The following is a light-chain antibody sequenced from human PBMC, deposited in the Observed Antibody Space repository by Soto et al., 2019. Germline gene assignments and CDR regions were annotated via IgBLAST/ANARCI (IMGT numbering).Light chain of an antibody. CDR1: QSVSSY. CDR2: GAF. J-gene: IGKJ3*01. V-gene: IGKV3-20*01. CDR3: QQYGDSPAT. Sequence: DIVLTQSPCTLSLSPGKRATLSCRASQSVSSYLAWYQQKPGQAPRLLIYGAFNRATGVPDRFSGSGSGTDFTLTFSRLEPEDFAVYYCQQYGDSPATFGPGTKVDI.